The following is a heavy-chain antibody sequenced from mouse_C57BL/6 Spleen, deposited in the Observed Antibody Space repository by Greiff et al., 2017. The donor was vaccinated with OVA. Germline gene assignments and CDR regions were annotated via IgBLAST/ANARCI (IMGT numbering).Heavy chain of an antibody. D-gene: IGHD1-1*01. V-gene: IGHV14-2*01. CDR1: GFNIKDYY. CDR3: AFYYYGSSSYYYAMDY. CDR2: IDPEDGET. Sequence: EVQVVESGAELVKPGASVKLSCTASGFNIKDYYMHWVKQRTEQGLEWIGRIDPEDGETKYAPKFQGKATITADTSSNTAYLQLSSLTSEDTAVYYCAFYYYGSSSYYYAMDYWGQGTSVTVSS. J-gene: IGHJ4*01.